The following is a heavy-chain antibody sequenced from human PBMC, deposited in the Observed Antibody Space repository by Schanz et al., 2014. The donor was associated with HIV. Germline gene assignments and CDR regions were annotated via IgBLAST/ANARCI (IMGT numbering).Heavy chain of an antibody. D-gene: IGHD6-25*01. J-gene: IGHJ5*02. CDR1: GFTFSSDA. CDR3: AKIRRLLTRWDWFDP. CDR2: ISGSGAST. V-gene: IGHV3-23*04. Sequence: EVQLVESGGGLVQPGRSLRLSCTASGFTFSSDAMSWVRQAPGTGLEWVSIISGSGASTYYADSVKGRFTISRDNSKNTLYLQMNRLRAEDTAVYYCAKIRRLLTRWDWFDPWGQGTLVTVSS.